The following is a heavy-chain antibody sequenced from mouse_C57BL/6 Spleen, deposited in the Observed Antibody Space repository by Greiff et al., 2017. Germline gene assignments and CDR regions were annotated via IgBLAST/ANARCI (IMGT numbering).Heavy chain of an antibody. CDR3: ARDYYGSSSLFAY. CDR1: GYTFTSYW. V-gene: IGHV1-64*01. J-gene: IGHJ3*01. CDR2: IHPNSGST. Sequence: QVQLQQSGAELVKPGASVKLSCKASGYTFTSYWMYWVKQRPGQGLEWIGMIHPNSGSTNYNEKFKSKATLTVDKSSSTAYMQLSSLTSEDSAVYYCARDYYGSSSLFAYWGQGTLVTVSA. D-gene: IGHD1-1*01.